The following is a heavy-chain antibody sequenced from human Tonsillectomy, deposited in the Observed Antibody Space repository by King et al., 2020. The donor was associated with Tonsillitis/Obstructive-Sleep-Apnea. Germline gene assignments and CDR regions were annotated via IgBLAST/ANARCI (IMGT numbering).Heavy chain of an antibody. D-gene: IGHD3-16*01. V-gene: IGHV4-39*02. CDR1: GGSISSSSYY. CDR2: IYYTGST. J-gene: IGHJ4*02. Sequence: QLQESGPGLVKPSETLSLTCTVSGGSISSSSYYWGWVRQPPGKGLEWIGSIYYTGSTYYNPSLKSRVTISVDTSQSLFSLKLTSVTAADTAVYYCARPIGGGASYYFDYWGQGTLVTVSS. CDR3: ARPIGGGASYYFDY.